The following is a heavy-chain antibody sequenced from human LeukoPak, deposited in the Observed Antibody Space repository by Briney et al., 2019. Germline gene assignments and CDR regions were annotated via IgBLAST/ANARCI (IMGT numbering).Heavy chain of an antibody. Sequence: GGSLRLSCAASGFTFSSYGMHWVRQAPGKGLEWVAVIWYDGSNKYYADSVRGRFTISRDNSKNTLYLQMNSLRAEDTAVYYCAKVTYYYDSSGYYSHFDYWGQGTLVTVSS. CDR2: IWYDGSNK. D-gene: IGHD3-22*01. CDR3: AKVTYYYDSSGYYSHFDY. V-gene: IGHV3-33*06. J-gene: IGHJ4*02. CDR1: GFTFSSYG.